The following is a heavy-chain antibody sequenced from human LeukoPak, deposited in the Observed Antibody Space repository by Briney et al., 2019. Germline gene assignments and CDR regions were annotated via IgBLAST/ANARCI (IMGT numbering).Heavy chain of an antibody. Sequence: ASVKVSCKASGHTFTSYDINWVRQATGQGLEWMGWMNPNSGNTGYAQKFQGRVTMTRNTSISTAYMELSSLRSEDTAVYYCARVESSSWYRYYYMDVWGKGTTVTVSS. V-gene: IGHV1-8*01. CDR2: MNPNSGNT. D-gene: IGHD6-13*01. J-gene: IGHJ6*03. CDR3: ARVESSSWYRYYYMDV. CDR1: GHTFTSYD.